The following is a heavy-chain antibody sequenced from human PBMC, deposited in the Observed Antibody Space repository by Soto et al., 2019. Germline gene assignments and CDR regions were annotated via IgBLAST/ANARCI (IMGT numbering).Heavy chain of an antibody. J-gene: IGHJ3*02. CDR1: GGTFSNHA. V-gene: IGHV1-69*12. D-gene: IGHD6-13*01. Sequence: QVHLVQSGAEVKKPGSSVKVSCKAPGGTFSNHAINWVRQAPGQGLEWMGRIIPIFTPTNYAQKFQGRVSMPATESTTTASMGLSSLKHDDTAVYYCAREVAADGTFREDVFDIWGQGTLVTVSS. CDR2: IIPIFTPT. CDR3: AREVAADGTFREDVFDI.